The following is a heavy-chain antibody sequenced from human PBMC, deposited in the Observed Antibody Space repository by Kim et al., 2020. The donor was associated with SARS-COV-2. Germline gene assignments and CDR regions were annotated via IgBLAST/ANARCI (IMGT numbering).Heavy chain of an antibody. CDR2: IYHSGST. J-gene: IGHJ6*02. CDR1: GGSISSSNW. V-gene: IGHV4-4*02. CDR3: ARRFGDYASFRYYYYGMDV. D-gene: IGHD4-17*01. Sequence: SETLSLTCAVSGGSISSSNWWSWVRQPPGKGLEWIGEIYHSGSTNYNPSLKSRVTISVDKSKNQFSLKLSSVTAADTAVYYCARRFGDYASFRYYYYGMDVWGQGTTVTVSS.